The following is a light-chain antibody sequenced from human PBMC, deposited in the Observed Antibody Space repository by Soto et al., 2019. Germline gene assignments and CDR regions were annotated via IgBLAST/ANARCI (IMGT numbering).Light chain of an antibody. V-gene: IGKV1-39*01. J-gene: IGKJ1*01. Sequence: DIQMTQCPSSLYASVEARVIITCRASQSIRKYLNWYQHKPGKVPTLLIYAASSLQSGVPSRFSGSGSGTEFTLTITSLQPEDFATYYCQQSGDTPPWTFGQGTKVDIK. CDR3: QQSGDTPPWT. CDR1: QSIRKY. CDR2: AAS.